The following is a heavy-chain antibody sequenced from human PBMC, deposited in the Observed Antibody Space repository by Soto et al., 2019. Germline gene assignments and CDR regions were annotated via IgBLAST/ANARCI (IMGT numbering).Heavy chain of an antibody. CDR1: GGSISSRSYY. Sequence: SETLSLTCTVSGGSISSRSYYWGWIRQPPGKGLEWIQSIYYSGSSYSNPSLRSRVTISVDTSKNQFSLKLSSVTAADTAVYYCARSQYCSGGSCYSGQTYYYHGMDVWGQGTTVTVSS. V-gene: IGHV4-39*01. D-gene: IGHD2-15*01. J-gene: IGHJ6*02. CDR2: IYYSGSS. CDR3: ARSQYCSGGSCYSGQTYYYHGMDV.